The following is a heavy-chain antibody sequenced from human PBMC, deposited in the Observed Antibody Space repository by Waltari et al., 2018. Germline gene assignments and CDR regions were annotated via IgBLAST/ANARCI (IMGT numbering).Heavy chain of an antibody. CDR3: AREPRDGYNYRYFQH. J-gene: IGHJ1*01. CDR2: ISSSSSYI. D-gene: IGHD5-12*01. V-gene: IGHV3-21*01. CDR1: GFTFSSYS. Sequence: EVQLVESGGGLVKPGGSLRLSCAASGFTFSSYSMNWVRQAPGKGLEWVSSISSSSSYIYYADAVKGRFTISRDNAKNSLYLQMNSLRAEDTAVYYCAREPRDGYNYRYFQHWGQGTLVTVSS.